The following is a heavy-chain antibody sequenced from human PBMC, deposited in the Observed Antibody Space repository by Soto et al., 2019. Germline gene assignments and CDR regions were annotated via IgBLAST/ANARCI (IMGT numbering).Heavy chain of an antibody. CDR1: GFTFSSYA. J-gene: IGHJ6*02. Sequence: QVQLVESGGGVVQPGRSLRLSCAASGFTFSSYAMHWVRQAPGKGLEWVAVISYDGSNKYYADSVKGRFTISRDNSKNTLYLKMNSLGAEDTAVYYCARDRVVVVTAIPSGYYYYYGMDVWGQGTTVTVSS. D-gene: IGHD2-21*02. CDR2: ISYDGSNK. CDR3: ARDRVVVVTAIPSGYYYYYGMDV. V-gene: IGHV3-30-3*01.